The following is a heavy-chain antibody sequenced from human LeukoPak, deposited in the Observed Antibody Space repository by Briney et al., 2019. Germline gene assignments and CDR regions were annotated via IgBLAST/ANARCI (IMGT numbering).Heavy chain of an antibody. V-gene: IGHV4-39*07. CDR1: GGSISSSSGYY. J-gene: IGHJ4*02. D-gene: IGHD2-15*01. CDR2: IFHTGST. CDR3: ASYQGGYPLRGFDY. Sequence: SETLSLTCTVSGGSISSSSGYYWGWIRQPPGKGLEWIGSIFHTGSTYYNPSLKGRVTISVDTSKNQFSLKLSSVTAADTAVYYCASYQGGYPLRGFDYWGQGTLVTVSS.